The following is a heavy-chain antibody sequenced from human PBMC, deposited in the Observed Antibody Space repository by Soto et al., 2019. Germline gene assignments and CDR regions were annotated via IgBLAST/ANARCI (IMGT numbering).Heavy chain of an antibody. V-gene: IGHV5-51*01. D-gene: IGHD3-9*01. J-gene: IGHJ3*02. CDR1: GHSFTSYW. CDR3: ARREPYDILTGYRDAFDI. CDR2: IYPGDSDT. Sequence: PGESLKISCKGSGHSFTSYWIGWVRQMPGKGLEWMGIIYPGDSDTRYSPSFQGQVTISADKSISTAYLQWSSLKAPDTAMYYCARREPYDILTGYRDAFDIWGQGTMVTVSS.